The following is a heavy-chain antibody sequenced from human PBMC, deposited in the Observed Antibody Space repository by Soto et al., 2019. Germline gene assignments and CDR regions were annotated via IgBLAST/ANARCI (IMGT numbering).Heavy chain of an antibody. CDR3: ARVLGRNNNYGDRIADS. D-gene: IGHD4-17*01. V-gene: IGHV3-11*05. J-gene: IGHJ4*02. CDR2: ISDSSHYI. CDR1: GFTFSDYY. Sequence: QVQLVESGGGLVKPGESLRLSCVASGFTFSDYYMSWIRQSPGKGLEWLSCISDSSHYIQYADSVKGRFTISRDNAKNSLFLQMNSLRAEDTAVYYCARVLGRNNNYGDRIADSWGQGTLVTVSS.